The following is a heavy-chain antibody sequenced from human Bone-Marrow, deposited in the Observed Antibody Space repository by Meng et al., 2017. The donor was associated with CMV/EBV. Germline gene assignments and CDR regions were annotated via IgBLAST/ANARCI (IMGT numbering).Heavy chain of an antibody. V-gene: IGHV1-2*02. CDR2: INPNSGGT. Sequence: ASVKVSCKASGYTFTGYYMHWVRQAPGQGLEWMGWINPNSGGTNYAQKFQGRVTMTRETSISTAYMELSRLRSDDTAVYYCARDQGSSSATYGMDVWGQGTTVTVSS. CDR3: ARDQGSSSATYGMDV. D-gene: IGHD6-6*01. J-gene: IGHJ6*02. CDR1: GYTFTGYY.